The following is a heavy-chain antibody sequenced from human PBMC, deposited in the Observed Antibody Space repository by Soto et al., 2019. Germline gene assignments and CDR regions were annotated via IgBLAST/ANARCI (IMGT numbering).Heavy chain of an antibody. CDR3: AADRTYCDGDGYVD. CDR2: IVVGSGNT. D-gene: IGHD2-21*02. V-gene: IGHV1-58*01. J-gene: IGHJ4*02. Sequence: QMQLVQSGPEVKKPGTSVKVSCKASAFTFTSSAVQWVRQARGQRLEWIGWIVVGSGNTNYAQKFQERVTITRDMSKSTAYMELSSLRSEDTAGYYCAADRTYCDGDGYVDWGQGTLVTVSS. CDR1: AFTFTSSA.